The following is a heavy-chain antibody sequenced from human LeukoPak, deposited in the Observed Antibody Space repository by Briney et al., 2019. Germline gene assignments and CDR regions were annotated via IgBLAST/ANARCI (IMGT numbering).Heavy chain of an antibody. D-gene: IGHD1-26*01. CDR2: IFYSGST. CDR1: GGSISSYY. J-gene: IGHJ4*02. V-gene: IGHV4-59*08. CDR3: ARHPPKSFFDY. Sequence: SETLSLTCTVSGGSISSYYWSWIRQPPGKGLEWIGYIFYSGSTNYNPSLKSRATISVDTSKNQFSVKLSSVTAADTAVYYCARHPPKSFFDYWGQGTLFTVSS.